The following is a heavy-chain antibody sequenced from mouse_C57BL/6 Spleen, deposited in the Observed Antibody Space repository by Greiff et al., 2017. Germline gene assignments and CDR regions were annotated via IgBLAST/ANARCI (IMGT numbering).Heavy chain of an antibody. CDR3: ARRGDYYASSPWFAY. V-gene: IGHV3-6*01. CDR1: GYSITSGYY. Sequence: ESGPGLVKPSQSLSLTCSVTGYSITSGYYWNWIRQFPGKKLEWMGYISYDGSNNYNPSLKNRISITRDTSKNQFFLKLNSVTTEDTATYYFARRGDYYASSPWFAYWGQGTLVTVSA. D-gene: IGHD1-1*01. J-gene: IGHJ3*01. CDR2: ISYDGSN.